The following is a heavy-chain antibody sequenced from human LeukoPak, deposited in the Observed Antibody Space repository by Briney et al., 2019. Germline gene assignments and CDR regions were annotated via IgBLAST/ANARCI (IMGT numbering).Heavy chain of an antibody. CDR1: GFSFSSYA. Sequence: GGSLRLSCATSGFSFSSYAMSWVRQAPGKGLEWVSVIYSGGSTYYADSVKGRFTISRDNSKNTLYLQMNSLRAEDTAVYYCARDLLSGDQGPSNDALDIWGQGTMVTVSS. V-gene: IGHV3-66*01. CDR2: IYSGGST. CDR3: ARDLLSGDQGPSNDALDI. J-gene: IGHJ3*02. D-gene: IGHD2/OR15-2a*01.